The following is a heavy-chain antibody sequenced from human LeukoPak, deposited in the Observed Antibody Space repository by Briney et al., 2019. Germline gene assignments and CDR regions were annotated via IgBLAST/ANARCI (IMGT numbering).Heavy chain of an antibody. D-gene: IGHD6-19*01. J-gene: IGHJ5*02. CDR1: GGSFSGYY. CDR3: ARGYSSGWYDFDP. V-gene: IGHV4-34*01. Sequence: PWETLSLTCAVYGGSFSGYYWSWIRQPPGKGLEWIGEINHSGSTNYNPSLKSRVTISVDTSKNQFSLKLSPVTAADTAVYYCARGYSSGWYDFDPWGQGTLVTVSS. CDR2: INHSGST.